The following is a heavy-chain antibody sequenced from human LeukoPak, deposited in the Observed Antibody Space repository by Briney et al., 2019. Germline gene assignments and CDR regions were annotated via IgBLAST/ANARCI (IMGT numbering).Heavy chain of an antibody. CDR3: ATLKKRLNWFDP. Sequence: PSETLSLTCTVSGASIRSSSDYWGWIRQPPGKGLEWIGGISYSGSTYYNPSLKSRVTISVDTSKNQFSLKLSSVTAADTAMYYCATLKKRLNWFDPWGQGTLVTASS. J-gene: IGHJ5*02. CDR1: GASIRSSSDY. V-gene: IGHV4-39*01. CDR2: ISYSGST.